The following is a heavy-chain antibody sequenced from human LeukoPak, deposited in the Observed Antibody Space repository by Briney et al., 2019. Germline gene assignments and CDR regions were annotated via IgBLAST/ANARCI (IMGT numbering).Heavy chain of an antibody. Sequence: SETLSLTCSVSGGSISDYYWSWIRQPPGKGLEWIGYIHYSGSTNYNPSLKSRVTISVDTSKNQFSLKLTSVTAADTAVYYCARLLSDYFDSWGQGIPVSVSS. CDR2: IHYSGST. V-gene: IGHV4-59*08. J-gene: IGHJ4*02. D-gene: IGHD3-10*01. CDR1: GGSISDYY. CDR3: ARLLSDYFDS.